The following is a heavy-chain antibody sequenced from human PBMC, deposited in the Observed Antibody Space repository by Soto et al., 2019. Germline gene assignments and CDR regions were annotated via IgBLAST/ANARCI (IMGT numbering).Heavy chain of an antibody. CDR3: GRTIAAAGPPYYYYYYMDV. CDR2: INHSGST. J-gene: IGHJ6*03. Sequence: SETLSLTCAVYGGSFSGYYWSWIRQPPGKGLEWIGEINHSGSTNYNPSLKSRVTISVDTSKNQFSLKLSSVTAADTAVYYCGRTIAAAGPPYYYYYYMDVWGKGTTVTVSS. CDR1: GGSFSGYY. V-gene: IGHV4-34*01. D-gene: IGHD6-13*01.